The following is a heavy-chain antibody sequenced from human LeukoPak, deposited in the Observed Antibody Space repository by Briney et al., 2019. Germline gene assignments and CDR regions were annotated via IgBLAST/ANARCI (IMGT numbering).Heavy chain of an antibody. J-gene: IGHJ6*03. Sequence: SVKVSCKASGGTFSSYAISWVRQAPGRGLEWMGGIIPIFGTTNYAQNFQGRVTITTDKSTSTAYMELNSLRSEDTAVYYCARDRSPGYYYYYMDVWGKGTTVTVSS. CDR1: GGTFSSYA. CDR3: ARDRSPGYYYYYMDV. D-gene: IGHD1-26*01. CDR2: IIPIFGTT. V-gene: IGHV1-69*05.